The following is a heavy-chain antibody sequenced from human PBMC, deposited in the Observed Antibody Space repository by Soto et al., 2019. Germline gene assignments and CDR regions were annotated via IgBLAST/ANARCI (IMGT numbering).Heavy chain of an antibody. CDR3: ARESFSASPNFFDY. CDR1: GFAFINYQ. Sequence: VVTISLSCAASGFAFINYQMNWVRQTPGKGLEWVSYISLSGSTIYYADSVKGRFTISRDDAKNSLYLQMDSLRADDTAVYYCARESFSASPNFFDYWGQGTLVTVSS. CDR2: ISLSGSTI. D-gene: IGHD3-3*02. V-gene: IGHV3-48*03. J-gene: IGHJ4*02.